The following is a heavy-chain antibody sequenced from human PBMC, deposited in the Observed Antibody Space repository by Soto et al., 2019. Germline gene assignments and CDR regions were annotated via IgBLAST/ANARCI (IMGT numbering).Heavy chain of an antibody. Sequence: EVQLLESGGGLIQPGGSLRLSCAASGFTFSRNAMSWVRQAPEKGLEWVSVMSGSGGSTYYADSVTGRFTISRDNSKNTLYLQMNSLRAEDTAVYYCAKGYREYSSSWFDYWGQGTLVTVSS. V-gene: IGHV3-23*01. CDR3: AKGYREYSSSWFDY. CDR1: GFTFSRNA. CDR2: MSGSGGST. D-gene: IGHD6-13*01. J-gene: IGHJ4*02.